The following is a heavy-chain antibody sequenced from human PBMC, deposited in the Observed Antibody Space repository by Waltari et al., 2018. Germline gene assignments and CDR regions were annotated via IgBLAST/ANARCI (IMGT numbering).Heavy chain of an antibody. D-gene: IGHD6-13*01. V-gene: IGHV1-18*01. CDR3: AKGIAAAGTHYYYYGMDV. CDR2: VSAYNGNT. Sequence: QVQLVQSGAEVKKPGASVKVSCKASGYTFTSYGISWVRQAPGQGLEWMGWVSAYNGNTNSAQKLQGRVTITTDTSTSTAYMELRSLRSDDTAVYYCAKGIAAAGTHYYYYGMDVWGQGTTVTVSS. CDR1: GYTFTSYG. J-gene: IGHJ6*02.